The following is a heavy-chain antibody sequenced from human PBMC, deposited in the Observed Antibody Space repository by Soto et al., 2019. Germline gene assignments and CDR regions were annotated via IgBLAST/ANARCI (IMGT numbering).Heavy chain of an antibody. J-gene: IGHJ4*02. CDR2: IYYSGST. D-gene: IGHD3-10*01. V-gene: IGHV4-59*01. CDR1: GGSISSYN. CDR3: ARDRHYPGAAQYYFDY. Sequence: PSETLSLTCTVSGGSISSYNSSWIRQSPWKGLEWIGYIYYSGSTNYNPSLKSRVTISVDTSKNQFSLKLSSVTAADTAVYYCARDRHYPGAAQYYFDYWGQGTLVTVSS.